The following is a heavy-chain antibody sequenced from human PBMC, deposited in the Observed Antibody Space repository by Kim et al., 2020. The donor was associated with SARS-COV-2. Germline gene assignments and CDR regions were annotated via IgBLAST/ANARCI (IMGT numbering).Heavy chain of an antibody. V-gene: IGHV4-4*02. D-gene: IGHD1-26*01. CDR2: IYHSGST. Sequence: SETLSLTCAVSGGSISSSNWWSWVRQPPGKGLEWIGEIYHSGSTNYNPSLKSRVTISVDKSKNQFSLKLSSVTAADTAVYYCARDPYSGSWGFDYWGQGTLVTVSS. CDR1: GGSISSSNW. CDR3: ARDPYSGSWGFDY. J-gene: IGHJ4*02.